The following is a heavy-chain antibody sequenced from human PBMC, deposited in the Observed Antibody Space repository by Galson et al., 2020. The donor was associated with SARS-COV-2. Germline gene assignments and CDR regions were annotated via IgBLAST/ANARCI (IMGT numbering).Heavy chain of an antibody. D-gene: IGHD4-17*01. CDR1: GGSISSSSYY. V-gene: IGHV4-39*01. J-gene: IGHJ4*02. CDR3: ASCLHGDEDYFDY. Sequence: SETLSLTCTVSGGSISSSSYYWGWIRQPPGKELEWNGGIYYTGNSYYNPSLKSRVTMSVDTSKHQLSLKLSSVTAADTAVYYCASCLHGDEDYFDYWGQGTLVTVSS. CDR2: IYYTGNS.